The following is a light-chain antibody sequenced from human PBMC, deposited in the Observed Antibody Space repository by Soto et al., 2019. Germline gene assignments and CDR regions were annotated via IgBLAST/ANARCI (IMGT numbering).Light chain of an antibody. Sequence: DIRMTQSPSSLSASVGDRVTITCRASETISRSLNWFQQKPGKAPKLLIYAASILQNEVPSRFSGSGSGTDFTLSITSLQFEDFATYYCQQTHSVPLPFGQGTRLEI. V-gene: IGKV1-39*01. J-gene: IGKJ5*01. CDR2: AAS. CDR3: QQTHSVPLP. CDR1: ETISRS.